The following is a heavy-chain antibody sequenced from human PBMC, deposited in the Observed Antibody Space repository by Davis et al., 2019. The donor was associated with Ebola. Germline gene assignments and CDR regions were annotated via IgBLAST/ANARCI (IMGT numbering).Heavy chain of an antibody. CDR1: GDSVSSNSAA. Sequence: LQTLSLTCAISGDSVSSNSAAWNWIRQSPSRGLEWLGMTYYRSKWYNDYAVSVKSRITINPDTSKNQFSLQLNSVTPEDTAVYYCARDRLSYDYIWGSYNHYFDYWGQGTLVTVSS. J-gene: IGHJ4*02. D-gene: IGHD3-16*01. CDR2: TYYRSKWYN. V-gene: IGHV6-1*01. CDR3: ARDRLSYDYIWGSYNHYFDY.